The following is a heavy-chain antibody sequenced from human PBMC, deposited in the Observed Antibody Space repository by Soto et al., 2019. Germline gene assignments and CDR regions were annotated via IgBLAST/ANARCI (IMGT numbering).Heavy chain of an antibody. J-gene: IGHJ4*02. CDR1: GFTFSTYW. V-gene: IGHV3-7*04. Sequence: EVQLVESGGDLVQPGGSLRLSCIASGFTFSTYWMTWIRHTPGKGLEWVAQINQDGSEKYYVDSEEGRFTISRDNAKNSLYLQMNSLRGADTAVYYCVRDDGARSADYWGQGALVTVSS. D-gene: IGHD1-26*01. CDR2: INQDGSEK. CDR3: VRDDGARSADY.